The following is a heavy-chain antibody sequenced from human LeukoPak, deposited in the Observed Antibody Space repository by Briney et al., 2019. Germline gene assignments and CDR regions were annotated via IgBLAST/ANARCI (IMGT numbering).Heavy chain of an antibody. CDR3: ARDRSTGTTLRNYYFDY. CDR2: ITGSGSST. J-gene: IGHJ4*02. CDR1: GFTFGNYA. D-gene: IGHD1-7*01. Sequence: GGSLRLSCAASGFTFGNYAMHWVRQAPGKGLEWVSGITGSGSSTYYADSVKGRFTISRDNAKNSLYLQMNSLRAEDTAVYYCARDRSTGTTLRNYYFDYWGQGTLVTVSS. V-gene: IGHV3-23*01.